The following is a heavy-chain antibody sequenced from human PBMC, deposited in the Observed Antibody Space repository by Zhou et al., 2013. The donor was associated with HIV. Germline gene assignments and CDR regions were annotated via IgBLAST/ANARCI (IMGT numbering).Heavy chain of an antibody. CDR1: GYIFTRNF. Sequence: QVQLVESGAEVKEPGTSVNLSCTTSGYIFTRNFLHWVRQAPGQGLEWMGGIIPIFGTANYAQKFQGRVTITTDESTSTAYMELSSLRSEDTAVYYCARDLEVGGIAAAGTFDYWGQGTLVTVSS. CDR2: IIPIFGTA. J-gene: IGHJ4*01. V-gene: IGHV1-69*05. CDR3: ARDLEVGGIAAAGTFDY. D-gene: IGHD6-13*01.